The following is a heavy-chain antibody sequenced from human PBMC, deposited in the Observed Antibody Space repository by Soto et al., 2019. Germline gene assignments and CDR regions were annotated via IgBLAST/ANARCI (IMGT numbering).Heavy chain of an antibody. Sequence: QVQLVESGGGVVQPGRSLRLSCAATGFTFSSYGMHWVRQAPGKGLEWVAVISYDGSNKYYADSVKGRFTISRDNSKNTPYLQMNSLRAEDTAVYYCAKSYDYDYWGQGTMVTVSS. CDR3: AKSYDYDY. CDR1: GFTFSSYG. V-gene: IGHV3-30*18. J-gene: IGHJ4*02. CDR2: ISYDGSNK. D-gene: IGHD5-12*01.